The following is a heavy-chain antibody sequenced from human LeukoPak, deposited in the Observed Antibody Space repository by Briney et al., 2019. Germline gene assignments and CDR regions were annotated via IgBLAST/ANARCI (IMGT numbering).Heavy chain of an antibody. V-gene: IGHV3-66*01. CDR1: GITVSNNY. D-gene: IGHD4-4*01. CDR3: ARIYN. Sequence: QSGGSLRLSCAASGITVSNNYMSWVRQAPGKGLEWVSLIYSGGSTYYADSVRGRFTISRDSSKNTLYLQMNSLRVEDTAVYYCARIYNWGQGTLVTVSS. CDR2: IYSGGST. J-gene: IGHJ4*02.